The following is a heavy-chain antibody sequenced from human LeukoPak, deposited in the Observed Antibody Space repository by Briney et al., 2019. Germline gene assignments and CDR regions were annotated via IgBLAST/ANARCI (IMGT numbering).Heavy chain of an antibody. V-gene: IGHV4-4*07. D-gene: IGHD3-10*01. CDR1: SGSISSYY. CDR3: ARGQYGSGIDY. J-gene: IGHJ4*02. CDR2: IYTNGNT. Sequence: TSETLSLTCTVSSGSISSYYWSWIRQPAGKGLEWIGRIYTNGNTNYNPSLKSRVTMSVDTSKNQFSRKLTSMTAADTAVYYCARGQYGSGIDYWGQGTLVTVSS.